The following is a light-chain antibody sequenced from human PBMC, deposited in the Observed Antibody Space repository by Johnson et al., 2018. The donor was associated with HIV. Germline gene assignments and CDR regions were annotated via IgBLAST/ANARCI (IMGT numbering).Light chain of an antibody. CDR2: ENI. CDR1: SSNIGNNY. V-gene: IGLV1-51*02. J-gene: IGLJ1*01. Sequence: QSVLTQPPSVSAAPGQKVTISCSGSSSNIGNNYVSWYQQLPGTAPKLLVYENIKRPSGIPDRFSGSKSGPSATLGIAGLQPGDEADYYCGTWDSSLSANVFGTGTKVTVL. CDR3: GTWDSSLSANV.